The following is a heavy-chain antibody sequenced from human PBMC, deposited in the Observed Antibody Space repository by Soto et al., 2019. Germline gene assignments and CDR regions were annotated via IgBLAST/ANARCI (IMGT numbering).Heavy chain of an antibody. V-gene: IGHV1-18*01. CDR2: ISAYNGNT. J-gene: IGHJ1*01. D-gene: IGHD6-19*01. CDR3: ARGPESSGWYTGWFQH. Sequence: KKRGASVKVSCKASGYTFTSYGISWVRQAPGQGLEWMGWISAYNGNTNYAQKLQGRVTMTTDTSTSTAYMELRSLRSDDTAVYYCARGPESSGWYTGWFQHWGQGTLVTVSS. CDR1: GYTFTSYG.